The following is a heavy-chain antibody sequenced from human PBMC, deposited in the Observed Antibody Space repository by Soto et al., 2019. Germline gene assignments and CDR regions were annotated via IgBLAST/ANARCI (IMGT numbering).Heavy chain of an antibody. CDR1: GFTFSNYA. Sequence: QVQLVESGGGVVQPGRSLRLSRAASGFTFSNYAMHWVRQAPGKGLEWVAGITFDGSKDFYADSVRGRFTISRDDSRDILHLQMNSLRAEDTGLYSCARTGAARTNYYVMDVWGQGTTVTVSS. CDR2: ITFDGSKD. V-gene: IGHV3-30-3*01. J-gene: IGHJ6*02. D-gene: IGHD6-6*01. CDR3: ARTGAARTNYYVMDV.